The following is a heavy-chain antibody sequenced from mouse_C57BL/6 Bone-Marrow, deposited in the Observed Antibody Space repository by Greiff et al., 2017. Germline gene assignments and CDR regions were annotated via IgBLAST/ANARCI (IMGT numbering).Heavy chain of an antibody. CDR2: INPNNGGT. D-gene: IGHD1-1*01. CDR1: GYTFTDYN. V-gene: IGHV1-18*01. Sequence: VQLKQSGPELVKPGASVKIPCKASGYTFTDYNMDWVKQSHGKSLEWIGDINPNNGGTIYNQKFKGKATLTVDKSSSTAYMELRSLTSEDTAVYCCARDSSDGGGFAYWGQGTMVTVSA. J-gene: IGHJ3*01. CDR3: ARDSSDGGGFAY.